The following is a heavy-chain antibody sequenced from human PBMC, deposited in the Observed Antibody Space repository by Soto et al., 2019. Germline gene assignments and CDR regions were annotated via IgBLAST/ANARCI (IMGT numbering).Heavy chain of an antibody. CDR2: ISGNGGTT. V-gene: IGHV3-64*02. J-gene: IGHJ4*02. D-gene: IGHD4-17*01. CDR1: VFTFRNYA. CDR3: ARGPSTVATWLDY. Sequence: GGSLRLSCAASVFTFRNYAMHWVRQAPGKGLEYVSAISGNGGTTYYADSVKGRFTISRDNSKNTLYIQMGSLRAEDMAVYYCARGPSTVATWLDYWGQGT.